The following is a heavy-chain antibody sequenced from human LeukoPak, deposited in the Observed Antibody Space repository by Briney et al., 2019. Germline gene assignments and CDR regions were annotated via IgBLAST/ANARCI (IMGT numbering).Heavy chain of an antibody. D-gene: IGHD3-9*01. V-gene: IGHV4-59*01. J-gene: IGHJ4*02. Sequence: SETLSLTCTVSGGSISSYYWSWIRQPPGKGLEWIVYIYYTRSTHYNPSLKSGVTISVDTSKNQFSLKLSSVTAADPAVYYCARVRYSDVLTGYYGDGYFDYWGQGTLVTVSS. CDR2: IYYTRST. CDR3: ARVRYSDVLTGYYGDGYFDY. CDR1: GGSISSYY.